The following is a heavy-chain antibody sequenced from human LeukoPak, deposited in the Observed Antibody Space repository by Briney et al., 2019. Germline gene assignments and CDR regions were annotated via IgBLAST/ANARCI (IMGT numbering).Heavy chain of an antibody. J-gene: IGHJ4*02. CDR1: GGSIGNYY. CDR2: IYYSGST. CDR3: ARGVQQLVPRFDY. Sequence: PSETLSLTCTVSGGSIGNYYWSWIRQHPGKGLEWIGYIYYSGSTYYNPSLKSRVTISVDTSKNQFSLKLSSVTAADTAVYYCARGVQQLVPRFDYWGQGTLVTVSS. D-gene: IGHD6-13*01. V-gene: IGHV4-31*03.